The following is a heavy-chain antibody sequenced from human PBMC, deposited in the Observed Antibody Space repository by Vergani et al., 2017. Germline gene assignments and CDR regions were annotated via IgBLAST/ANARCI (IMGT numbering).Heavy chain of an antibody. CDR3: ARDELGYCSSTSCHEFFDY. CDR2: INPNSGGT. D-gene: IGHD2-2*01. Sequence: QVQLAQSGAEVKKPGASVKVSCKASGYTFTGYFMHWVRQAPGQGLEWMGWINPNSGGTNYAQKFQGRVTMTRDTSINTAYMELSRLRSDDTAVYYCARDELGYCSSTSCHEFFDYWGQGTLVTVSS. J-gene: IGHJ4*02. CDR1: GYTFTGYF. V-gene: IGHV1-2*02.